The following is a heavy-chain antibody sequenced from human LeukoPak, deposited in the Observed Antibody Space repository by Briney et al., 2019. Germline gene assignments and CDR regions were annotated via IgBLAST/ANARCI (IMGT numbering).Heavy chain of an antibody. Sequence: GGSLRLSCAASGFSVSSNFMSWVRQAPGKGLEWVSVIYAGGDTYYADSVKGRFTISRDNFKNTVYLQMNSLRAEGTGMYYCARSGSGWFDYWGQGTLVTVS. J-gene: IGHJ4*02. D-gene: IGHD6-19*01. V-gene: IGHV3-53*01. CDR1: GFSVSSNF. CDR3: ARSGSGWFDY. CDR2: IYAGGDT.